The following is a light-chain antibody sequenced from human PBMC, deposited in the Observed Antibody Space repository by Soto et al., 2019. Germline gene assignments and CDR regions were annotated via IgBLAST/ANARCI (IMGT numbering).Light chain of an antibody. CDR3: QQYNSYSGT. Sequence: DIQMTQSPSTLSASVGDGVTITCRASQSISSWLAWYQQKPGKAPKLLIYKASSLESGVPSRFSGSGSGIEFTLTISSLQPDDFATYYCQQYNSYSGTFGQATKVDIK. J-gene: IGKJ1*01. V-gene: IGKV1-5*03. CDR2: KAS. CDR1: QSISSW.